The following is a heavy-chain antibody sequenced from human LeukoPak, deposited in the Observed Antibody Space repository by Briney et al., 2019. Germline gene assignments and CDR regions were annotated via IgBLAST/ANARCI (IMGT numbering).Heavy chain of an antibody. CDR1: GFTVSSNY. D-gene: IGHD3-22*01. CDR2: IYSGGST. V-gene: IGHV3-53*01. Sequence: GGSLRLSCAASGFTVSSNYMSWVRQAPGKGLEWVSVIYSGGSTYYADSVKGRFTISRDNSKNTLYLQMNSLRAEDTAVYYCAKDRDTYYYDSAGPGPDAFDIWGQGTMVTV. J-gene: IGHJ3*02. CDR3: AKDRDTYYYDSAGPGPDAFDI.